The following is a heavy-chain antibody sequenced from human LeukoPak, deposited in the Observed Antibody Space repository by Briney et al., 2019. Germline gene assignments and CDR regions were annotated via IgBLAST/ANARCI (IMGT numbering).Heavy chain of an antibody. CDR2: IYHSGST. J-gene: IGHJ4*02. CDR1: GGSISTYY. V-gene: IGHV4-59*01. Sequence: SGTLSLTCTLSGGSISTYYWSWIRQPPGKGLEWIGYIYHSGSTNYNPSLKSRVTISVDTSKNQFSLKLSSVTAADTAVYYCARGGGYASPIGYWGQGALVTVSS. CDR3: ARGGGYASPIGY. D-gene: IGHD5-12*01.